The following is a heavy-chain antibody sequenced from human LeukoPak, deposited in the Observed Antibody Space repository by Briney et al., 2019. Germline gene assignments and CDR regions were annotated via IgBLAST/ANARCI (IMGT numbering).Heavy chain of an antibody. J-gene: IGHJ4*02. CDR3: AKGETRYTSSGCDY. CDR2: ISWNSGSI. CDR1: GFTFDDYA. V-gene: IGHV3-9*01. D-gene: IGHD5-18*01. Sequence: QAGGSLRLSCAASGFTFDDYAMHWVRQAPGKGLEWVSGISWNSGSIGYADSVKGRFTISRDNDKNSLYLQMNSLRAEDTALYYCAKGETRYTSSGCDYWGQGTLVTVSS.